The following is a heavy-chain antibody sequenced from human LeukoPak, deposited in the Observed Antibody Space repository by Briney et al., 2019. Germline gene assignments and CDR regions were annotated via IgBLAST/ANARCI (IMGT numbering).Heavy chain of an antibody. J-gene: IGHJ4*02. CDR2: ISAADGDNT. D-gene: IGHD3-22*01. CDR1: GFTFRNFA. CDR3: AKFKGHYYYDSSGYCDN. V-gene: IGHV3-23*01. Sequence: GGSLRLSCVASGFTFRNFAMSWVRQAPGKGLERVSAISAADGDNTYYADSVKGRFTISRDNSENTLHLQMSSLRAEDTAVYYCAKFKGHYYYDSSGYCDNWGQGTLVTVSS.